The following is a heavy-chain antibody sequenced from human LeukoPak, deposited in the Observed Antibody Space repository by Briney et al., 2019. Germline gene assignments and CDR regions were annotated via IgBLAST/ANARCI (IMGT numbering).Heavy chain of an antibody. J-gene: IGHJ4*02. CDR1: GGSISSSSYY. CDR3: AREGNDYNLDY. D-gene: IGHD4-11*01. Sequence: SETLSLTCTVSGGSISSSSYYWGWIRQPPGKGLEGIGSIHYSGSTYYKPSLKSRVTISVDTSKNQVSLKLSSVTAADPAVYYCAREGNDYNLDYWGQGTLVTVSS. V-gene: IGHV4-39*07. CDR2: IHYSGST.